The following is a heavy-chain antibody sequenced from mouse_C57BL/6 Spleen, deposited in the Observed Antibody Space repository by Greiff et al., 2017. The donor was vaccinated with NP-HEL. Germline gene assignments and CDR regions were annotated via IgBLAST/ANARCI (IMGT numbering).Heavy chain of an antibody. CDR3: ARDYYGSSYDYAMDY. Sequence: QVQLQQSGPELVKPGASVKISCKASGYAFSSSWMNWVKQRPGKGLEWIGRIYPGDGDTNYNGKFKGKATLTADKSSSTAYMKLSSLTSEDSAVYFCARDYYGSSYDYAMDYWGQGTSVTVSS. V-gene: IGHV1-82*01. CDR1: GYAFSSSW. J-gene: IGHJ4*01. D-gene: IGHD1-1*01. CDR2: IYPGDGDT.